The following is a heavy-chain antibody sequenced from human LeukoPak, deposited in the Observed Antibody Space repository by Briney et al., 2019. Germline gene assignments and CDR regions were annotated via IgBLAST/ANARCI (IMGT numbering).Heavy chain of an antibody. CDR2: IYYSGST. Sequence: SETLSLTCTVSGGSISSYYWSWIRQPPGKGLEWIGYIYYSGSTNYNPSLKSRVTISVDTSKNQFSLKLSSVTAADTAVYYCVRSDDFWSGYYGYCGQGTLVTVSS. J-gene: IGHJ4*02. V-gene: IGHV4-59*01. D-gene: IGHD3-3*01. CDR3: VRSDDFWSGYYGY. CDR1: GGSISSYY.